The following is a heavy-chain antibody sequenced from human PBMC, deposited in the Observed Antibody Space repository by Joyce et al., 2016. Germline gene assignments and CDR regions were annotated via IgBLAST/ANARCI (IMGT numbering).Heavy chain of an antibody. Sequence: QQQLQESGPGLVKPSETLSLTCIVSGGSIRTSSYFWGWIRQPPGKGLGWLGSIYFRGKSYQNPSLKSRVIISVDTSKNQFSLKLSSVTAADTAVYYCARSGSYGLRYFDLWGRGTLVSVSS. CDR2: IYFRGKS. J-gene: IGHJ2*01. D-gene: IGHD4-17*01. CDR1: GGSIRTSSYF. V-gene: IGHV4-39*01. CDR3: ARSGSYGLRYFDL.